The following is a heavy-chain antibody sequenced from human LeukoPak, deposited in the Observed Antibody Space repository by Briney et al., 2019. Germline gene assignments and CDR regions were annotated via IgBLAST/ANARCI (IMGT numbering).Heavy chain of an antibody. Sequence: ASVKVSCKASGYTFTSYAINWVRQAPGQGLEWMGWINTNTGNAAYAQGLTGRSVFSLDTSVSTAYLEISSLKAEDTAVYYCALWFDAYAFDIWGQGTMVTVSS. CDR1: GYTFTSYA. V-gene: IGHV7-4-1*02. CDR3: ALWFDAYAFDI. CDR2: INTNTGNA. J-gene: IGHJ3*02. D-gene: IGHD3-10*01.